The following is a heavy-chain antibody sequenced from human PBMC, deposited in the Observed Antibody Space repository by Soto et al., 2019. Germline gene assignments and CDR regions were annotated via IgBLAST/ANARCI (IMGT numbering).Heavy chain of an antibody. V-gene: IGHV4-30-4*01. CDR2: IYYSGST. D-gene: IGHD3-22*01. CDR3: ARGTGNYYDSSGYYYPY. CDR1: GGSISSGDYY. Sequence: SETLSLTCTVSGGSISSGDYYWSWIRQPPGKGLEWIGYIYYSGSTYYNPSLKSRVTISVDTSKNQFSLKLSSVTAADTAVYYCARGTGNYYDSSGYYYPYWGQGTLVTVSS. J-gene: IGHJ4*02.